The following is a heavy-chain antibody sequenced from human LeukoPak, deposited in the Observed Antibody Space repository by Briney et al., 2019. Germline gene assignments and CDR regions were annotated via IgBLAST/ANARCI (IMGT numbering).Heavy chain of an antibody. Sequence: GGSLRLSCAASGFTVSSNYMSWVRQAPGKGLEWVSAISGSGGSTYYADSVKGRFTISRDNSKNTLYLQMNSLRAEDTAVYYCAKEKRYCSGGSCYYAPYYFDYWGQGTLVTVSS. CDR2: ISGSGGST. CDR3: AKEKRYCSGGSCYYAPYYFDY. V-gene: IGHV3-23*01. CDR1: GFTVSSNY. J-gene: IGHJ4*02. D-gene: IGHD2-15*01.